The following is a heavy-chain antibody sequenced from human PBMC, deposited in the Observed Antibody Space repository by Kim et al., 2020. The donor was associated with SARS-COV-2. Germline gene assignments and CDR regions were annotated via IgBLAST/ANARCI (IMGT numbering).Heavy chain of an antibody. Sequence: ASVKVSCKVSGYTLTELSMHWVRQAPGKGLEWMGGFDPEDGETIYAQKFQGRVTMTEDTSTDTAYMELSSLRSEDTAVYYCATVPITMVRGAYFDYWGQGTLVTVSS. D-gene: IGHD3-10*01. CDR3: ATVPITMVRGAYFDY. J-gene: IGHJ4*02. V-gene: IGHV1-24*01. CDR1: GYTLTELS. CDR2: FDPEDGET.